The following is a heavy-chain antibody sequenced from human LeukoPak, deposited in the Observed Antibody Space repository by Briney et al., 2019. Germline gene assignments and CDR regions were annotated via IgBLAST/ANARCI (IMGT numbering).Heavy chain of an antibody. D-gene: IGHD3-3*01. Sequence: PSETLSLTCAVYGGSFSGYYWSWIRQPPGKGLEWIGEINHSGSTNYNPSLKSRVTISVDTSKNQFSLKLSSVTAADTAVYYCARDRGTSGYYTWRPFDYWGQGTLVTVSS. CDR2: INHSGST. V-gene: IGHV4-34*01. J-gene: IGHJ4*02. CDR3: ARDRGTSGYYTWRPFDY. CDR1: GGSFSGYY.